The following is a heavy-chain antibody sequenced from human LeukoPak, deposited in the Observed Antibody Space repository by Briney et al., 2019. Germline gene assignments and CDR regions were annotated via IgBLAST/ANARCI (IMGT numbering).Heavy chain of an antibody. CDR1: GGTFSSYA. CDR2: IIPIFGTA. J-gene: IGHJ5*02. CDR3: ASVSWFGELLSNWFDP. D-gene: IGHD3-10*01. Sequence: ASVKVSCKASGGTFSSYAISWVRQAPGQGLEWMGGIIPIFGTANYAQEFQGRVTITADESTSTAYMELSSLRSEDTAVYYCASVSWFGELLSNWFDPWGQGTLVTVSS. V-gene: IGHV1-69*01.